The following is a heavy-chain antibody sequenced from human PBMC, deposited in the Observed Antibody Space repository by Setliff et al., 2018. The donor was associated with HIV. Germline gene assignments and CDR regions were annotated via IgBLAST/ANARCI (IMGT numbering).Heavy chain of an antibody. V-gene: IGHV4-59*11. CDR3: TREVTMIVMADNGALDM. CDR2: IYYSGST. J-gene: IGHJ3*02. D-gene: IGHD3-22*01. Sequence: SETLSLTCTVSGGSICSHFWSWIRQPPGKGLEWIGSIYYSGSTNYNPSLKSRVTISVDTSKNQFSLRLSSVTAAYTAVYYCTREVTMIVMADNGALDMWGQGTKVTVSS. CDR1: GGSICSHF.